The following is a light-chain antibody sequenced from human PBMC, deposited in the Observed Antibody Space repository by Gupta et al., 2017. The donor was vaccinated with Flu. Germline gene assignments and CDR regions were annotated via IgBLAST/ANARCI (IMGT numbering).Light chain of an antibody. CDR3: QQYNTYWT. V-gene: IGKV1-5*03. J-gene: IGKJ1*01. CDR2: RTS. CDR1: QDVNRY. Sequence: YPSTLSASVGDRVTITCRASQDVNRYLAWYQQRPGKAPKLLIYRTSTLESGVPSRFSGSGSATEFTLTINSLQPDDSATYYCQQYNTYWTFGQGTKVEIK.